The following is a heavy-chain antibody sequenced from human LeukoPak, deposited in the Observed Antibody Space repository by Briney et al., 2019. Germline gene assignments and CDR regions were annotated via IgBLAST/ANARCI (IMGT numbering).Heavy chain of an antibody. CDR2: IYYSGST. CDR3: ARGSAAGPLFDY. Sequence: TSETLSLTCTVSGGSIGTYYWSWIRQAPGRGLEWIGYIYYSGSTNYNASLKSRVTISVDTSKNQFSLKLTSVTAADTAVYYCARGSAAGPLFDYWGQGTLVTVSS. J-gene: IGHJ4*02. V-gene: IGHV4-59*01. D-gene: IGHD6-13*01. CDR1: GGSIGTYY.